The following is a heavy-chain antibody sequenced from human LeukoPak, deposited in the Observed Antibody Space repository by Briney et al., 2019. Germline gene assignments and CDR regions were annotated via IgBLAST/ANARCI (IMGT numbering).Heavy chain of an antibody. V-gene: IGHV3-73*01. D-gene: IGHD3-10*01. J-gene: IGHJ6*02. CDR1: GFTISDSA. CDR3: MGYYGSGTYYSGDYYYGMDV. Sequence: GGSLRLSCAASGFTISDSAMHWVRQASGKGLEWVGHIRTKANSYATTYAASVEGRFTISRDDAKNPAYLQMISLKAEDTAVYYCMGYYGSGTYYSGDYYYGMDVWGQGTTVTVSS. CDR2: IRTKANSYAT.